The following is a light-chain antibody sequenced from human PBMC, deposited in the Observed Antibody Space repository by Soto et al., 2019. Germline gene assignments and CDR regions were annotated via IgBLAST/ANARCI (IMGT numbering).Light chain of an antibody. CDR2: DAS. Sequence: IQLTQSPSSLSASVGDRVTITCRASQGINTFLAWYQQKPGKAPKLLIYDASNLETGVPSRFSGSGSGTDFTFTISSLQPEDIATYYCQQYDNLWTFGQGTKVDIK. CDR1: QGINTF. CDR3: QQYDNLWT. V-gene: IGKV1-33*01. J-gene: IGKJ2*01.